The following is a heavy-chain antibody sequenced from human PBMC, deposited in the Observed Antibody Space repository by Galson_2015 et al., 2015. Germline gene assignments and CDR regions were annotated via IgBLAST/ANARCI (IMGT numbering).Heavy chain of an antibody. J-gene: IGHJ3*02. V-gene: IGHV3-30-3*01. CDR2: ISYDGSNK. CDR1: GFTFSRYA. D-gene: IGHD2-15*01. Sequence: SLRLSCAASGFTFSRYAMHWVRPAPGKGLGWVAVISYDGSNKYYAESVKGRFTISRDNSKNTLYLQMNSLRVEDTAVYYCASDGDDIAGMGAFEIWGQGTMVTVSS. CDR3: ASDGDDIAGMGAFEI.